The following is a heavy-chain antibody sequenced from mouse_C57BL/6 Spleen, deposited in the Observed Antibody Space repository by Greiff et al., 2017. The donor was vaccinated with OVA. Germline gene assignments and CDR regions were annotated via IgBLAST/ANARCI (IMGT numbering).Heavy chain of an antibody. V-gene: IGHV5-6*02. CDR2: ISGGGNYT. D-gene: IGHD2-1*01. CDR3: ARGLLSY. J-gene: IGHJ3*01. CDR1: GFTFSSYG. Sequence: EVMLVESGGDLVKPGGSLKLSCAASGFTFSSYGMSWVRQTPDKRLEWVATISGGGNYTYYPDSVKGRFTISRDNAKNTLYLQMSSLKSEDTAMYYCARGLLSYWGQGTLVTVSA.